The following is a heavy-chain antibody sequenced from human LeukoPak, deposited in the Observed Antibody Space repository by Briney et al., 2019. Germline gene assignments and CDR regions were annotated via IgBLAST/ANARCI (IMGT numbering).Heavy chain of an antibody. CDR1: GYTLTELS. Sequence: ASVKVSCKVSGYTLTELSMHWVRQAPGKGLEWMGGFDPEDGETIYAQKFQGRVTITADKSTSTAYMELSSLRSEDTAVYYCARGRRYYDSSGYYSDWFDPWGQGTLVTVSS. CDR2: FDPEDGET. V-gene: IGHV1-24*01. CDR3: ARGRRYYDSSGYYSDWFDP. D-gene: IGHD3-22*01. J-gene: IGHJ5*02.